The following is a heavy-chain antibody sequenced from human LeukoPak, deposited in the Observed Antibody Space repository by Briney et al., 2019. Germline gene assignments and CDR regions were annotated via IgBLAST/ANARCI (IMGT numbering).Heavy chain of an antibody. V-gene: IGHV1-18*01. CDR1: GYTFTSYG. J-gene: IGHJ6*02. CDR2: ISAYNGNT. D-gene: IGHD2-15*01. CDR3: AREAGYCSGGSCYGMDV. Sequence: ASVKVSCKASGYTFTSYGISWVRQAPGQGLEWMGWISAYNGNTNYAQKLQGRVTMTTDTSTSTAYMELRSLRSDDTAVYYCAREAGYCSGGSCYGMDVWGQGTTVTVSS.